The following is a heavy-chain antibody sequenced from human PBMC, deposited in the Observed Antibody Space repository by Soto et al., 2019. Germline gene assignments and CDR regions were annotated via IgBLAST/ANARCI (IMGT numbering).Heavy chain of an antibody. Sequence: PSETLSLTCTVSGGSISSGDYYWSWLRQPPGKGLEWIGYIYYSGSTYYNPSLKSRVTISVDTSKNQFSLKLSSVTAADTAVYYCAREATIAARLDSWGQGTQVTVSS. D-gene: IGHD6-6*01. CDR2: IYYSGST. V-gene: IGHV4-30-4*01. J-gene: IGHJ4*02. CDR3: AREATIAARLDS. CDR1: GGSISSGDYY.